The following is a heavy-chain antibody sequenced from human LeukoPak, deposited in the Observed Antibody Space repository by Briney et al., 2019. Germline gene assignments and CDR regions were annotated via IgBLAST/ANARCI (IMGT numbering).Heavy chain of an antibody. CDR3: AREWYYGSGSYGDY. CDR2: INFNSGVT. V-gene: IGHV1-2*02. J-gene: IGHJ4*02. CDR1: GDTFTGYY. Sequence: ASVKVSCKASGDTFTGYYLHWVRQAPGRGREWMGWINFNSGVTYYAQKFQGRVTMTRDTSISTAYMELSRLRSDDTAVYFCAREWYYGSGSYGDYWGQGTLVTVSS. D-gene: IGHD3-10*01.